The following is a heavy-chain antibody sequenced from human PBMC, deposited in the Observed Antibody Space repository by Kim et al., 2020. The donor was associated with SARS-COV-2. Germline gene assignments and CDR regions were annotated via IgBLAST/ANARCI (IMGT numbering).Heavy chain of an antibody. CDR1: GGSIRSSSYY. Sequence: SETLSLTCTVSGGSIRSSSYYWGWIRQPPGKGLEWIGSIYYSGSTYYNPSLKSRVTISVDTSKNQFSLKLSSVTAADTAVYYCARHVLLWFGELYSLDAFDIWGQGTMVTVSS. CDR2: IYYSGST. V-gene: IGHV4-39*01. CDR3: ARHVLLWFGELYSLDAFDI. J-gene: IGHJ3*02. D-gene: IGHD3-10*01.